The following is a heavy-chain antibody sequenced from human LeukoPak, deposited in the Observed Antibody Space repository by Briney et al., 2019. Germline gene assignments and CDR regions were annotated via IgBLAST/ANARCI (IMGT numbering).Heavy chain of an antibody. CDR1: GFTFSSYS. D-gene: IGHD3-10*01. CDR3: ARDGYYGSGTYYYYNGMDV. CDR2: ISSSSSYI. V-gene: IGHV3-21*01. Sequence: GGSLRLSCAASGFTFSSYSMNWVRQAPGKGLEWVSSISSSSSYIYYADSVKGRFTISRDNAKSSLYLQMNSLRAEDTAVYYCARDGYYGSGTYYYYNGMDVWGQGTTVTVSS. J-gene: IGHJ6*02.